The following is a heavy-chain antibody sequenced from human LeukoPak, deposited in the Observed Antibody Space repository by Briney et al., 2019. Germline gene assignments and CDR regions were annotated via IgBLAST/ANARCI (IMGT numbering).Heavy chain of an antibody. CDR2: IIPIFGTA. CDR1: GGTFSSYA. Sequence: GASVKVSCKASGGTFSSYAISWVRQAPGQGLEWMGGIIPIFGTANYAQKLQGRVTMTTDTSTSTAYMELRSLRSDDTAVYYCARSFIGGGFMYYFDYWGQGTLVTVSS. V-gene: IGHV1-69*05. J-gene: IGHJ4*02. D-gene: IGHD3-16*01. CDR3: ARSFIGGGFMYYFDY.